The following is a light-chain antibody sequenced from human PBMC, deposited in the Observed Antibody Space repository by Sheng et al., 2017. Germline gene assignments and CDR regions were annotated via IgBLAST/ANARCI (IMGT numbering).Light chain of an antibody. Sequence: IQLTQSPSSLSASVGDRVTITCRASQDIYSSLAWYQQKPGQAPKLLIYAASRLESGVPSRFSGSGSGTDYTVTISSLQPEDFATYYCQQYHSTLFTFGQGTRLEIK. V-gene: IGKV1-NL1*01. CDR1: QDIYSS. J-gene: IGKJ5*01. CDR3: QQYHSTLFT. CDR2: AAS.